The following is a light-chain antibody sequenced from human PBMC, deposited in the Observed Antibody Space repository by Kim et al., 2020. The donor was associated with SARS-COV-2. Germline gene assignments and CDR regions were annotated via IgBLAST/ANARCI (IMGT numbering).Light chain of an antibody. CDR1: SSNIGSNS. CDR2: SNN. CDR3: AAWDDSLNGWV. Sequence: GQRVTISCSGSSSNIGSNSVNWYQQLPGTAPKLLIYSNNQRLSGVPDRFSASKSGTSASLAISGLQSEDEADYYCAAWDDSLNGWVFGGGTKLTVL. J-gene: IGLJ3*02. V-gene: IGLV1-44*01.